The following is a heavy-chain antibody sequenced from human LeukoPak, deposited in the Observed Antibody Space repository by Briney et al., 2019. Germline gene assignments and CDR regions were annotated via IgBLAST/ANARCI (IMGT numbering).Heavy chain of an antibody. V-gene: IGHV4-59*01. Sequence: SETLSLTCTVSGGSISSYYWNWIRQPPGKGLEWIGYIYYSGGTNYNPSLKSRVTISIDTSKNQFSLKLSSVTAADTAVYYCARGGNYVYHFDYWGQGTLVTVSS. CDR1: GGSISSYY. CDR3: ARGGNYVYHFDY. J-gene: IGHJ4*02. D-gene: IGHD4-11*01. CDR2: IYYSGGT.